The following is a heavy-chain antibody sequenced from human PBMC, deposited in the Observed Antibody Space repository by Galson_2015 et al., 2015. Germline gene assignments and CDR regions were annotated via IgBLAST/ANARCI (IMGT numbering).Heavy chain of an antibody. CDR2: ISYDGTNK. CDR3: AGAGLRYFDWLSPAH. D-gene: IGHD3-9*01. V-gene: IGHV3-30*03. Sequence: SLRLSCAASGFTFRTIGMHWVRQAPGKGLECLAVISYDGTNKDYADSVEGRFTISRDNSKNTLYLQMNSLRAEDTAVYYCAGAGLRYFDWLSPAHWGQGTLVTVSS. CDR1: GFTFRTIG. J-gene: IGHJ4*02.